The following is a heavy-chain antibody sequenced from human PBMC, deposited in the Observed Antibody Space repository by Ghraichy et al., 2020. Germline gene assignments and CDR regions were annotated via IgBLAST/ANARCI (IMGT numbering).Heavy chain of an antibody. Sequence: LSLTCAASGFTFSSYAMSWVRQAPGKGLEWVSAISGSGGSTYYADSVKGRFTISRDNSKNTLYLQMNSLRAEDTAVYYCAKGGLRVGIRWRADDAFDIWGQGTMVTVSS. CDR3: AKGGLRVGIRWRADDAFDI. V-gene: IGHV3-23*01. J-gene: IGHJ3*02. CDR2: ISGSGGST. CDR1: GFTFSSYA. D-gene: IGHD2-21*01.